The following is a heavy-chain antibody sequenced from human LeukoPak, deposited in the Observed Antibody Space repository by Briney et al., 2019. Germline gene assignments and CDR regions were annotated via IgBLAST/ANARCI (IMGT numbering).Heavy chain of an antibody. Sequence: PGGSLRLSCAASGVTPSEHHMDWGGQAPGKGLEWVGRTRYKARGYTTEYAASVKGRFTISRDDSKTFVYLQMNSLRTEDTAVYFCARDGAEGDNSAFDMWGQGKVVIVSS. V-gene: IGHV3-72*01. J-gene: IGHJ3*02. D-gene: IGHD3-22*01. CDR1: GVTPSEHH. CDR3: ARDGAEGDNSAFDM. CDR2: TRYKARGYTT.